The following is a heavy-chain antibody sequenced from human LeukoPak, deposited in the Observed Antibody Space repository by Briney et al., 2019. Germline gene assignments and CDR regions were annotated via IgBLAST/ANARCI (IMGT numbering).Heavy chain of an antibody. J-gene: IGHJ4*02. D-gene: IGHD1-1*01. V-gene: IGHV4-38-2*02. Sequence: SETLSLTCTVSGYLITTGHYWGWARQPPGKGLEWIGSIYEGETTYYNPSLKTRLTISLDRSKNQFSLRLSSVTAADTAVYYCASNWSDFDYWGPGILVTVSS. CDR3: ASNWSDFDY. CDR2: IYEGETT. CDR1: GYLITTGHY.